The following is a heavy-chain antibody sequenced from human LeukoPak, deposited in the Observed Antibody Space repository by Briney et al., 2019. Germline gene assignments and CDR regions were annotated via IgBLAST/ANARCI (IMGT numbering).Heavy chain of an antibody. Sequence: GGSLRLSRAASGFTLSSYWMHWVRQAPGKGLVWVSRINSDGSSASYADSVKGRFTISRDNAKNTLYLQMNSLRAEDTAVYYCARDTPRAYYYDSSGSREDYWGQGTLVTVSS. V-gene: IGHV3-74*01. J-gene: IGHJ4*02. CDR2: INSDGSSA. CDR3: ARDTPRAYYYDSSGSREDY. D-gene: IGHD3-22*01. CDR1: GFTLSSYW.